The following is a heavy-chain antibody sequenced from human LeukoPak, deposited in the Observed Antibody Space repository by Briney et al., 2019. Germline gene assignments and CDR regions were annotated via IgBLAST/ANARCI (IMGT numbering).Heavy chain of an antibody. J-gene: IGHJ4*02. V-gene: IGHV3-30*02. CDR1: GFTFSSYG. CDR3: ATSGSYQLKYYFDY. CDR2: IRYDGSNK. D-gene: IGHD1-26*01. Sequence: GGSLRLSCAASGFTFSSYGMHWVRQAPGKGLEWVAFIRYDGSNKYYADSVKGRFTISRDNSKNTLYLQMNSLRAEDAAVYYCATSGSYQLKYYFDYWGQGTLVTVSS.